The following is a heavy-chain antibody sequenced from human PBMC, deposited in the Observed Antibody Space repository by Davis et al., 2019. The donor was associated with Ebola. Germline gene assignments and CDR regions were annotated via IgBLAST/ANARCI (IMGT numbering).Heavy chain of an antibody. V-gene: IGHV5-51*01. CDR3: ARGGYCSGGSCYPGAFAFDI. J-gene: IGHJ3*02. CDR2: IYPDDSDV. Sequence: GESLKISCKGSGYSFANYWIGWVRQMPGKGLEWMGIIYPDDSDVIYSPSFQGQVIISVDKSINTAYLQWSSLKAPHTAMYYCARGGYCSGGSCYPGAFAFDIWGQGTMVTVSS. CDR1: GYSFANYW. D-gene: IGHD2-15*01.